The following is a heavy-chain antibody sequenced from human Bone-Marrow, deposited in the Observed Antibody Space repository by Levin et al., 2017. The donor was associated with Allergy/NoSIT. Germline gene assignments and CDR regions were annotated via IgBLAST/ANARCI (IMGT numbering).Heavy chain of an antibody. CDR2: LYKSGNT. J-gene: IGHJ4*02. Sequence: SQTLSLTCTISGGSISTYYWSWIRPPAGKGLEWIGRLYKSGNTNYNPSLKSRATVSVDTSKNQFSLKLTSVTAADTAVYYCARASSTTSSNFDYWGQGTLVTVSS. CDR3: ARASSTTSSNFDY. V-gene: IGHV4-4*07. D-gene: IGHD2-2*01. CDR1: GGSISTYY.